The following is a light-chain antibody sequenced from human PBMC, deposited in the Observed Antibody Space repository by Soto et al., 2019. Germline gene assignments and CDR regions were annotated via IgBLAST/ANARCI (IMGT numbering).Light chain of an antibody. CDR3: QQYGSSIT. V-gene: IGKV3-20*01. Sequence: EIVVTQSPGTLSLSPGEGATLSCRASQSVTSSYLAWYQQKPGQAPRFLIYGASSRATGIPGRFSGSGSGTDFTLTISRLEPEDFEVYYCQQYGSSITFGQGTRLEIK. CDR1: QSVTSSY. J-gene: IGKJ5*01. CDR2: GAS.